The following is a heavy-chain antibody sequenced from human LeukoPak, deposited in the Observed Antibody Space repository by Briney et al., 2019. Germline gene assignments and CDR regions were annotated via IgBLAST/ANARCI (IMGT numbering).Heavy chain of an antibody. CDR2: IWYDGSNK. J-gene: IGHJ4*02. CDR3: ARTPGGCSGGSCYSGSFHY. Sequence: GGSLRLSCAASGFTFSSYGMHWVRQAPGKGLEWVAVIWYDGSNKYYADSVKGRFTISRDNSKNTLYLQMNSRRAEDTAAYYCARTPGGCSGGSCYSGSFHYWGQGTLVTVSS. D-gene: IGHD2-15*01. CDR1: GFTFSSYG. V-gene: IGHV3-33*01.